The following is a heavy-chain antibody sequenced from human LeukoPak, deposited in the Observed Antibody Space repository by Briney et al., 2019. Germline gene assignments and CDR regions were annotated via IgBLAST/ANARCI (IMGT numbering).Heavy chain of an antibody. J-gene: IGHJ5*02. CDR1: GGSIISSDDYY. D-gene: IGHD3-22*01. V-gene: IGHV4-39*01. Sequence: SETLSLTCTVSGGSIISSDDYYWGWIRQPPGKGLEYIGTMSYSGSTYNNPSLESRVTISVDASKNQFSLKLRSVTAADTAVYYCARRSYSAWFDPWGQGTLVTVSS. CDR2: MSYSGST. CDR3: ARRSYSAWFDP.